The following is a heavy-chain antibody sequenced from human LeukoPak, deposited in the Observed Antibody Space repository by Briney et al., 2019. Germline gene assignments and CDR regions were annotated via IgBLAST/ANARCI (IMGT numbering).Heavy chain of an antibody. J-gene: IGHJ4*02. CDR1: GYSFTSYH. CDR3: AREDPHTYNFDF. CDR2: LKSSGDTT. D-gene: IGHD1-1*01. V-gene: IGHV1-46*01. Sequence: ASVKDSCKTSGYSFTSYHMHWLRQAPGQGLEWVGILKSSGDTTVYAQRFQGRVTVTRDTSTSTVYMELSSLSSEDTAVYYCAREDPHTYNFDFWGPGTLVTVSS.